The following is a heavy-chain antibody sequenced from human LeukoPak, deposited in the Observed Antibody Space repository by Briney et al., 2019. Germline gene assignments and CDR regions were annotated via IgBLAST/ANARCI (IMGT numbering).Heavy chain of an antibody. Sequence: SETLSLTCTVSGGPISSYYWSWIRQPPGKGLEWIGYIYYSGSTNYNPSLKSRVTISVDTSKNQFSLKLSSVTAADTAVYYCARTSNYDFWSCYYTDNWCDPGRQGTLVTVSS. CDR3: ARTSNYDFWSCYYTDNWCDP. CDR2: IYYSGST. J-gene: IGHJ5*02. D-gene: IGHD3-3*01. CDR1: GGPISSYY. V-gene: IGHV4-59*01.